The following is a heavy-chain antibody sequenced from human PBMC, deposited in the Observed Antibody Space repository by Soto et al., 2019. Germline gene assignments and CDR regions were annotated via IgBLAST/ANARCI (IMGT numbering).Heavy chain of an antibody. CDR3: VRVRGFFDWLY. CDR2: ISSSGSDA. Sequence: QVQLVESGGELVKPGGSLRLSCVASGFIFGDYYMNWIRQSPGKGLEWLSYISSSGSDAKSADSLKGRFSISRDNAKNSVYLQMNRLSAEDTAVYYCVRVRGFFDWLYWVQGTLVTVSS. CDR1: GFIFGDYY. J-gene: IGHJ1*01. V-gene: IGHV3-11*06. D-gene: IGHD3-3*01.